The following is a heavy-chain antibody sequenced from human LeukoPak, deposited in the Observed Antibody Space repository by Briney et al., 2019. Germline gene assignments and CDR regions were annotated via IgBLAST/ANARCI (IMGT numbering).Heavy chain of an antibody. CDR1: GYTFTGYY. J-gene: IGHJ4*02. Sequence: GASVKVSCKASGYTFTGYYMHWVRQAPGQGLEWMGWINPNSGGTNYAQKFQGRVTMTRDTSISTAYMELSRLRSDDTAVYYCARDLSYYAISATPPYWGQGTLVTVSS. D-gene: IGHD3-22*01. V-gene: IGHV1-2*02. CDR3: ARDLSYYAISATPPY. CDR2: INPNSGGT.